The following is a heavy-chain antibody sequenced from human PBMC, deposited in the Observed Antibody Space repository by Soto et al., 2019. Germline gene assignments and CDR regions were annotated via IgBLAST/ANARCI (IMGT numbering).Heavy chain of an antibody. CDR3: ARDYVGFDY. J-gene: IGHJ4*02. V-gene: IGHV4-38-2*02. CDR1: GYSLSSGSY. CDR2: IYHGGTT. D-gene: IGHD3-10*02. Sequence: SETLSLTCAVSGYSLSSGSYWGWIRQPPGKGREWIACIYHGGTTFYTPSLKSLVTLSVDTSKNHYSLKLRSVTAAYTAVYYCARDYVGFDYWGPGILVTVSS.